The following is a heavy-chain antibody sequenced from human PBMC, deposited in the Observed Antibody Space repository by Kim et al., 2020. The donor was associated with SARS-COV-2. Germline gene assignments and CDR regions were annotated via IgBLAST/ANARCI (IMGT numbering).Heavy chain of an antibody. V-gene: IGHV4-59*13. Sequence: SETLSLTCTVSGGSISSYYWSWIRQPPGKGLEWIGYIYYSGSTNYNPSLKSRVTISVDTSKNQFSLKLSSVTAADTAVYYCARDAAVMGMDVWGQGTTVTVSS. CDR3: ARDAAVMGMDV. CDR1: GGSISSYY. CDR2: IYYSGST. J-gene: IGHJ6*02. D-gene: IGHD6-13*01.